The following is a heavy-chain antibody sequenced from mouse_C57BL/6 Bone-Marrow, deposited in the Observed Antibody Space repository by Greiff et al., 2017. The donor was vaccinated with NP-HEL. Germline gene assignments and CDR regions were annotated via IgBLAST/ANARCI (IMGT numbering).Heavy chain of an antibody. J-gene: IGHJ3*01. Sequence: QVQLQQSGAELARPGASVKMSCKASGYTFTSYSMHWVKQRPGQGLEWIGYINPSSGYTKYNQKFKDKATLTADKSSSTAYMQLSSLTSEDSAVYYCARGPTWFAYWGQGTLVTVSA. CDR1: GYTFTSYS. V-gene: IGHV1-4*01. D-gene: IGHD3-3*01. CDR3: ARGPTWFAY. CDR2: INPSSGYT.